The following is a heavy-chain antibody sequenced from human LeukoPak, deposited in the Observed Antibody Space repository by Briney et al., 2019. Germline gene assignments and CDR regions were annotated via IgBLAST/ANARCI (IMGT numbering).Heavy chain of an antibody. CDR2: IYYSGST. CDR3: ARVGYCSGGGCYGLDY. V-gene: IGHV4-59*01. D-gene: IGHD2-15*01. J-gene: IGHJ4*02. Sequence: SETLSLTCTVSGCSISNYFGSWIPQPPGKGLEWIGYIYYSGSTNYNPSLKSRVTISVDTSKNQFSMKLRSVTAADTAVYYCARVGYCSGGGCYGLDYWGQGTLVTVSS. CDR1: GCSISNYF.